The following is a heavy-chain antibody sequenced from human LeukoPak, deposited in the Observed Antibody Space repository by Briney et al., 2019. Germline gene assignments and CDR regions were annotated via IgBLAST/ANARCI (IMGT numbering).Heavy chain of an antibody. D-gene: IGHD4-11*01. CDR1: GFTFSTYG. J-gene: IGHJ4*02. CDR2: LTGSGGST. CDR3: ARDGQDYSNYFDY. V-gene: IGHV3-23*01. Sequence: GGSLRLSCAASGFTFSTYGMSWVRQAPGKGLEWVSGLTGSGGSTYYADSVKGRFTISRDNAKNSLYLQMNSLRAEDTAVYYCARDGQDYSNYFDYWGQGTLVTVSS.